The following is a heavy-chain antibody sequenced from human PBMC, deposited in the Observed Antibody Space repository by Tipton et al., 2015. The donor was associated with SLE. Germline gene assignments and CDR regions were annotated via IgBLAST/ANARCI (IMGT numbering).Heavy chain of an antibody. Sequence: TLSLTCAVYGGSFSGYYWSWIRQPPGKGLEWIGEINHSGSTNYNPSLKSRVTISVDTSKNQFSLRLSSVTAADTAVYYCARDYGDYVWAFDIWGQGTMVTVSS. CDR3: ARDYGDYVWAFDI. CDR1: GGSFSGYY. CDR2: INHSGST. J-gene: IGHJ3*02. D-gene: IGHD4-17*01. V-gene: IGHV4-34*01.